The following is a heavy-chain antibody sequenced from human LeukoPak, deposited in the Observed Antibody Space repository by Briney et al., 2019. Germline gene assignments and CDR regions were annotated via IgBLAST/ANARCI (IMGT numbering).Heavy chain of an antibody. Sequence: HGESLKISCKGSGYSFSTYWIGWVRQMPGKGLEWMGIIYPGDSDTRYSPSFQGQVTISADKSISTAYLQWSSLKASDTAMYYCARPSGSPRGYFDYWGQGTLVTVSS. CDR3: ARPSGSPRGYFDY. V-gene: IGHV5-51*01. CDR1: GYSFSTYW. J-gene: IGHJ4*02. D-gene: IGHD1-26*01. CDR2: IYPGDSDT.